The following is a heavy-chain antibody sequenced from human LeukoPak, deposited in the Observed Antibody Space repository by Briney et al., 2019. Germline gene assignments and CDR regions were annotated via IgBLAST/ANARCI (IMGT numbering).Heavy chain of an antibody. D-gene: IGHD3-22*01. J-gene: IGHJ4*02. V-gene: IGHV3-7*01. CDR3: ARDLYYYDSSGGDY. Sequence: GGSLRLSCAASGFTFSSYWMSWVRQAPGKGLEWVANIKQDGSEKYYVDSVKGRFTISRDNAKNTLYLQMNSLRAEDTAVYYCARDLYYYDSSGGDYWGQGTLVTVSS. CDR2: IKQDGSEK. CDR1: GFTFSSYW.